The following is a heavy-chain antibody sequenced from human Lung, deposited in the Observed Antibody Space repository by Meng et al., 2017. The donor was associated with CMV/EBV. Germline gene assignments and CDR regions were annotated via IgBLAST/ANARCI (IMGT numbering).Heavy chain of an antibody. Sequence: HVHLQVSGPGLVKPSEXLSLTCSVSGVSISGFYWIWIRQPAGKGRAWIGRIYINGDTSYSPSLTSRVTISKAPSKNQISLRLTSVTAADTAIYYCATGSGDFDHWGRGTLVTVSS. CDR1: GVSISGFY. D-gene: IGHD1-26*01. J-gene: IGHJ4*02. CDR2: IYINGDT. CDR3: ATGSGDFDH. V-gene: IGHV4-4*07.